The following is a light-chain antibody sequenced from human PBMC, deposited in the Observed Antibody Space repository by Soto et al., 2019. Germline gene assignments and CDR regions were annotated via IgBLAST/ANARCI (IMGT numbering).Light chain of an antibody. V-gene: IGKV3-15*01. Sequence: EIVMTQSPATLSLSPGERATLSCRASQSVSNNLAWYQQAPGQPPRLLIYDASTRAAGIPDRFSGSGSGTEFTLTISSLQSEDSAVYYCQQWNNWPPVTFRQGTRLEI. CDR1: QSVSNN. J-gene: IGKJ2*01. CDR3: QQWNNWPPVT. CDR2: DAS.